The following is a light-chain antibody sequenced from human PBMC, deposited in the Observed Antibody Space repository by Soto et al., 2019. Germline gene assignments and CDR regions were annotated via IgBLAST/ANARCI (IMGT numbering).Light chain of an antibody. J-gene: IGKJ1*01. CDR2: DAS. CDR1: QSIGTW. V-gene: IGKV1-5*01. CDR3: HQRQSWPRT. Sequence: IRMSKSASTVSASVGDRVTITCRASQSIGTWLAWYQQKPGKAPKVLIWDASSLQRGVPSRFSGSGSGTDFTLTINSLAPEDFAIYYCHQRQSWPRTFGQGTKVDI.